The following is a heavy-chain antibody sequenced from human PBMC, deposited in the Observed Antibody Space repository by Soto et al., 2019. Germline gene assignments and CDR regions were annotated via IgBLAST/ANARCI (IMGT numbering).Heavy chain of an antibody. J-gene: IGHJ5*02. D-gene: IGHD6-19*01. V-gene: IGHV4-31*03. CDR3: ARKAGMTFAP. CDR2: MSHSGNN. CDR1: GASITRGGYY. Sequence: QVQLQESGPGLVEPSETLSLTCTVSGASITRGGYYWAWIRQLPGKGLQWLGYMSHSGNNFYNPSLKSRLRMSVYTSENQFSLPLRSVTAADTAVYYCARKAGMTFAPWGQGTLVNVSS.